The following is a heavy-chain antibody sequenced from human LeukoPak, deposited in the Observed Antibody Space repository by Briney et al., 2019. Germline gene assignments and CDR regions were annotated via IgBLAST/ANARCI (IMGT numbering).Heavy chain of an antibody. Sequence: PGGSLRLSCAASGFTVSNHFMSWVRQAPGKGLEWVSAISGSGGSTYYADSVKGRFTISRDNSKNTLYLQMNSLRAEDTAVYYCAKEGWFGELLFFPDYWGQGTLVTVSS. D-gene: IGHD3-10*01. CDR1: GFTVSNHF. CDR2: ISGSGGST. CDR3: AKEGWFGELLFFPDY. J-gene: IGHJ4*02. V-gene: IGHV3-23*01.